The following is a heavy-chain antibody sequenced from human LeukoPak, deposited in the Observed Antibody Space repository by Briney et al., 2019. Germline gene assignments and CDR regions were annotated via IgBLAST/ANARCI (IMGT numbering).Heavy chain of an antibody. CDR3: ARAYYDSSGYKFYYYYYMDV. J-gene: IGHJ6*03. CDR1: GYTFTSYG. Sequence: ASVKVSCKASGYTFTSYGISWVRQAPGQGLEGMGWISAYNGNTNYAQKLQGRVTITTETSTSTAYLELRSLRSDDTAVYYCARAYYDSSGYKFYYYYYMDVWGKGTTVTVSS. D-gene: IGHD3-22*01. CDR2: ISAYNGNT. V-gene: IGHV1-18*01.